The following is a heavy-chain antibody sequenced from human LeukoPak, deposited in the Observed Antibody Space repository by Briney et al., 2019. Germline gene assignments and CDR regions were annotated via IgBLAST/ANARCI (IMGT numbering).Heavy chain of an antibody. J-gene: IGHJ4*02. D-gene: IGHD3-22*01. CDR1: GFTFSSYS. CDR2: ISSSSSYI. V-gene: IGHV3-21*01. CDR3: ARGPWGTTYYYDSSGYFCDY. Sequence: PGGSLRLSCAASGFTFSSYSMNWVRQAPGKGLEWVSSISSSSSYIYYADSVKGRFTISRDNAKNSLYLQMNSLRAEDTAVYYCARGPWGTTYYYDSSGYFCDYWGQGTLVTVSS.